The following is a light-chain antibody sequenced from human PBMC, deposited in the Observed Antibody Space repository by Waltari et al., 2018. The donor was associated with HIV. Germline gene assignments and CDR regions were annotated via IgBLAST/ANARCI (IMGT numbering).Light chain of an antibody. Sequence: EIVLTQSPGTLSLSPGERAALSCRASQNINSDYLAWYQQKPAQAPRLLIYGATRRATCIPDRFSGSGSGTDFTLTINRLEPEDFAVYYCQQCGSSPPTFGQGTNVEIK. CDR2: GAT. V-gene: IGKV3-20*01. CDR3: QQCGSSPPT. CDR1: QNINSDY. J-gene: IGKJ1*01.